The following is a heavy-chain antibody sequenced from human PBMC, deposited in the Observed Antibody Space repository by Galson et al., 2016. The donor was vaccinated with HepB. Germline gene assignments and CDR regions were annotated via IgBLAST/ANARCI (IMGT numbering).Heavy chain of an antibody. Sequence: SLRLSCAASGFTFNSHKMQWVRQAPGKGLEWLSDISGSGYIIQYADSVKGRFTTSRDNAKNSLFLQMNSLRDEDTAVDYCAREGAYSGNDFGGGFDFWGQGTLVTVSS. CDR2: ISGSGYII. D-gene: IGHD5-12*01. CDR1: GFTFNSHK. CDR3: AREGAYSGNDFGGGFDF. V-gene: IGHV3-48*02. J-gene: IGHJ4*02.